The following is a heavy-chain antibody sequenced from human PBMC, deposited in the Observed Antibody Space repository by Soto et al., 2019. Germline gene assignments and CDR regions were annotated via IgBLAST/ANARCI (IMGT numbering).Heavy chain of an antibody. CDR2: INIGNGNT. Sequence: ASVKVSCKASGYTFTHYPIHWVRQAPGQRLEWMGWINIGNGNTASSQKFQDRVTITRETSASTAYMELTSLRSEDTAVYYCAREPLCGGRCYDNYFDPWGQGTLVTVSS. V-gene: IGHV1-3*04. CDR3: AREPLCGGRCYDNYFDP. D-gene: IGHD2-15*01. CDR1: GYTFTHYP. J-gene: IGHJ5*02.